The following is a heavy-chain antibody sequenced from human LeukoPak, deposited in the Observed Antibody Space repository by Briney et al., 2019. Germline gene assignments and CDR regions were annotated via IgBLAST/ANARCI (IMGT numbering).Heavy chain of an antibody. CDR3: ARHGERRYCSGGSCIDY. D-gene: IGHD2-15*01. CDR1: GGSFSGYY. V-gene: IGHV4-34*01. CDR2: INHSGST. J-gene: IGHJ4*02. Sequence: SETLSLTCAVYGGSFSGYYWSWIRQPPGKGLEWIGEINHSGSTNYNPSLKSRVTISVDTSKNQFSLKLSSVTAADTAVYYCARHGERRYCSGGSCIDYWGQGTLVTVSS.